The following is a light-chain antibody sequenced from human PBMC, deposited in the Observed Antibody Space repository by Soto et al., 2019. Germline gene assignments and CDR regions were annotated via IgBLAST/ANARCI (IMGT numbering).Light chain of an antibody. J-gene: IGKJ2*01. CDR2: GAS. CDR1: QRLNNMN. Sequence: DIVYNQSPGTLSLSPGEIATLCCRASQRLNNMNLAWYRPKPGQAPRLLIYGASNRATGTPDRFRRSGSGTDLTPTISGLEPEDFAVYYWQCYGDSPPAFAFGQVTKLQIK. V-gene: IGKV3-20*01. CDR3: QCYGDSPPAFA.